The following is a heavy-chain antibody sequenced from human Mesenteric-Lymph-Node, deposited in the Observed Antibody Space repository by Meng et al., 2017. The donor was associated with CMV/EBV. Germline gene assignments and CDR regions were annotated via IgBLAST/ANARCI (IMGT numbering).Heavy chain of an antibody. Sequence: GESLKISCAASGFTFSFYWMSWVRQAPGKGLEWVANIKRDESEKYYVDSVRGRFSVSRDNAKNSLYLQMNGLRVEDTAVYYCARAVKQLVYHGMDVWGQGTTVTVSS. CDR2: IKRDESEK. V-gene: IGHV3-7*01. D-gene: IGHD6-6*01. CDR3: ARAVKQLVYHGMDV. J-gene: IGHJ6*02. CDR1: GFTFSFYW.